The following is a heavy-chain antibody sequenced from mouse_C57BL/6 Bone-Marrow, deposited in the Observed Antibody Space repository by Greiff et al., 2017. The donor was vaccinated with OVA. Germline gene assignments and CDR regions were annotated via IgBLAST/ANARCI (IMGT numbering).Heavy chain of an antibody. D-gene: IGHD1-1*01. CDR3: ARDRGSSYWYFDV. CDR1: GFTFSDFY. J-gene: IGHJ1*03. CDR2: SRNKANDYTT. Sequence: EVKLMESGGGLVQSGRSLRLSCATSGFTFSDFYMEWVRQAPGKGLEWIAASRNKANDYTTEYSASVKGRFIVSRDTSQSILYLQMNALRAEDTAIYYCARDRGSSYWYFDVWGTGTTVTVSS. V-gene: IGHV7-1*01.